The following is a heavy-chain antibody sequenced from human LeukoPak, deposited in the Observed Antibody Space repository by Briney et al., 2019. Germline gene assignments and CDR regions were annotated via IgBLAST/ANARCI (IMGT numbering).Heavy chain of an antibody. V-gene: IGHV3-7*01. D-gene: IGHD4-17*01. Sequence: GGSLRLSCAASGFTFSSYWMIWVREAPGKGLEWVANIKQDGSEKYYVDSVKGRFTISRDNAKNSLYLQMNSLRAEDTAVYYCAREGATVTTTEDPYYYMDVWGKGTTVTVSS. CDR3: AREGATVTTTEDPYYYMDV. J-gene: IGHJ6*03. CDR2: IKQDGSEK. CDR1: GFTFSSYW.